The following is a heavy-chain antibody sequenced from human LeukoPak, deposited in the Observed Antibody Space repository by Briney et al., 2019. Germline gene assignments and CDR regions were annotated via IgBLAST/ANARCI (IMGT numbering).Heavy chain of an antibody. Sequence: GGSLRLSCVASGFPFSETAMTWVRQAPGKGLEWLSVTRGGSPYYADSVKGRFTISRGNARNTVYLQLNSLRNEDTALYYCAKEHLKYANDNRGSFDYWGQGTLVTVSS. CDR2: TRGGSP. J-gene: IGHJ4*02. CDR3: AKEHLKYANDNRGSFDY. D-gene: IGHD3-22*01. CDR1: GFPFSETA. V-gene: IGHV3-23*01.